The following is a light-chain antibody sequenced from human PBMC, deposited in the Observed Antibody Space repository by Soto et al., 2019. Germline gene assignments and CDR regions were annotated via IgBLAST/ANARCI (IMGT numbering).Light chain of an antibody. V-gene: IGKV3-20*01. CDR1: QSVISNY. CDR2: GAS. Sequence: ETVLTQSPGTLSLSPGERATLSCRARQSVISNYLAWYQQKPGQAPRLLIYGASSRATGIPDRFIGSGSGTEFTLTVSRLEPEDFAVYYCQQFGDSLTFGGGPKV. J-gene: IGKJ4*01. CDR3: QQFGDSLT.